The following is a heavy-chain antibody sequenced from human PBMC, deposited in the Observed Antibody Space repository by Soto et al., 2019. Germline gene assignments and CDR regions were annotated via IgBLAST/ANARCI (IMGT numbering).Heavy chain of an antibody. J-gene: IGHJ5*02. CDR2: IYYSGST. D-gene: IGHD5-18*01. CDR1: GGSVSSGDYF. V-gene: IGHV4-61*08. Sequence: SETLSLTCTVSGGSVSSGDYFWSWIRQPPGKGLEWIGYIYYSGSTNYNASLKSRVSISLETSKNQFSLKLSSVTAADTAVYYCARITVDTVMINWLAPCGQGTMVTVYS. CDR3: ARITVDTVMINWLAP.